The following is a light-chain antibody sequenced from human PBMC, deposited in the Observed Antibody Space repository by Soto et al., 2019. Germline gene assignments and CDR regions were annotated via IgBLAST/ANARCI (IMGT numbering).Light chain of an antibody. Sequence: DIVMTQSPLSLPVTPGEPASISCRSSQSLLHSNGYNYLDWYLQKPGQSPQLLIHGASTRAPGFPARFSGSGSGTDFTLTISSLQSEDFAVYYCQQYDNWPWTFGQGTKVDI. V-gene: IGKV2-28*01. CDR3: QQYDNWPWT. J-gene: IGKJ1*01. CDR1: QSLLHSNGYNY. CDR2: GAS.